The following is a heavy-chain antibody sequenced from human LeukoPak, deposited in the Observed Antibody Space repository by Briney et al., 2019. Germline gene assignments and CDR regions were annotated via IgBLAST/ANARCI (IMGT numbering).Heavy chain of an antibody. V-gene: IGHV1-3*01. CDR2: INAGNGNT. D-gene: IGHD3-10*01. CDR1: GYTFTSYA. CDR3: ARDDYGSGSYGRHFDY. Sequence: ASVKVSCKASGYTFTSYAMHWVRQAPGQRLEWMGWINAGNGNTKYSQKFQGRVTITRDTSASTVYMELSSLRSEDTAVYYCARDDYGSGSYGRHFDYWGQGTLVTVSS. J-gene: IGHJ4*02.